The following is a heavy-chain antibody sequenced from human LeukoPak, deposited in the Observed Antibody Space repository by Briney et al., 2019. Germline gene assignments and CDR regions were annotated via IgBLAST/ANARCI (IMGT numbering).Heavy chain of an antibody. CDR3: AKDLLSWRYYGSGSYSPSDY. V-gene: IGHV3-30*18. J-gene: IGHJ4*02. CDR1: GFTFSSYG. D-gene: IGHD3-10*01. Sequence: GGSLRLSCAASGFTFSSYGMHWVRQAPGKGLEWVAVISYDGSNKYYADSVKGRFTISRDNSKNTLYLQMNSLRAEDTAVYYCAKDLLSWRYYGSGSYSPSDYWGQGTLVTVSS. CDR2: ISYDGSNK.